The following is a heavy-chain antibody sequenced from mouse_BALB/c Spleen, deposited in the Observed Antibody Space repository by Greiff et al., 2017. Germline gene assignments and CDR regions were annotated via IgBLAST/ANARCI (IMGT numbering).Heavy chain of an antibody. CDR1: GFTFSSFG. CDR3: ARSIDGYYWFAY. Sequence: EVKVVESGGGLVQPGGSRKLSCAASGFTFSSFGMHWVRQAPEKGLEWVAYISSGSSTIYYADTVKGRFTISRDNPKNTPFLQMTSLRSEDTVMYYCARSIDGYYWFAYWGQGTLVTVSA. J-gene: IGHJ3*01. CDR2: ISSGSSTI. V-gene: IGHV5-17*02. D-gene: IGHD2-3*01.